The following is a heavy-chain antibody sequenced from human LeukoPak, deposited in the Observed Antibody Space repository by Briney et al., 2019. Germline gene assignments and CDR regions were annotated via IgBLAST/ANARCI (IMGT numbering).Heavy chain of an antibody. CDR3: ARDPISSSWYYFDY. J-gene: IGHJ4*02. CDR2: INAGNGNT. D-gene: IGHD6-13*01. CDR1: YX. V-gene: IGHV1-3*01. Sequence: YXMHXVRQAPGQRLEWMGWINAGNGNTKYSQKFQGRVTITRDTSASTAYMELSSLRSEDTAVYYCARDPISSSWYYFDYWGQGTLVTVSS.